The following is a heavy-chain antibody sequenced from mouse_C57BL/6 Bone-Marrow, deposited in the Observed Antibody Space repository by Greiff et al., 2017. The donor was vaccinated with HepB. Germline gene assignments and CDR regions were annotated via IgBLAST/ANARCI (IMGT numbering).Heavy chain of an antibody. D-gene: IGHD2-10*01. J-gene: IGHJ3*01. V-gene: IGHV5-16*02. Sequence: DVHLVESEGGLVQPGSSMKLSCTASGFTFSDYYMAWVRQVPEKGLEWVANINYDGSSTYYLDSLKSRFIISRDNAKNILYLQMSSLRSEDTALYYCARPPTKAYWGQGTLVTVSA. CDR2: INYDGSST. CDR3: ARPPTKAY. CDR1: GFTFSDYY.